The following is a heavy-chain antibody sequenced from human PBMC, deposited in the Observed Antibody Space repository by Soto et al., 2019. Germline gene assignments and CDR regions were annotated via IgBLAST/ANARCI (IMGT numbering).Heavy chain of an antibody. CDR2: IYYSGST. CDR1: GGSISSYY. Sequence: QVQLQESGPGLVKPSETLSLTCTVSGGSISSYYWSWIRQPPGKGLEWIGYIYYSGSTNYNPSLKRPATRAVDTSKNQFSLKLSSVPAADTAVYYCASVWGGAFDIWGQGTMVTVSS. V-gene: IGHV4-59*01. J-gene: IGHJ3*02. CDR3: ASVWGGAFDI. D-gene: IGHD3-10*01.